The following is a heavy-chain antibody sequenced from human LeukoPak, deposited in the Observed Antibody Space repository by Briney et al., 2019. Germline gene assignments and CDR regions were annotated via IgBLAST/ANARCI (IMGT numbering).Heavy chain of an antibody. J-gene: IGHJ4*02. V-gene: IGHV1-18*01. CDR3: ARGKVAGTFGDY. CDR2: ISPYNGNT. Sequence: GASVKASCKASGYTFTSYDINWVRQATGQGLEWMGWISPYNGNTNYAQKLQGRVTMTTDTSTNTAYMELRSLRSDDTAVYYCARGKVAGTFGDYWGQGTLVTVSS. D-gene: IGHD6-19*01. CDR1: GYTFTSYD.